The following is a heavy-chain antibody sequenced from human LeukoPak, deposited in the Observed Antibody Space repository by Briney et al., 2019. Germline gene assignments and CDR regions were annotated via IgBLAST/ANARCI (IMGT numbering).Heavy chain of an antibody. Sequence: GGSLRLSCAASGFTFSSYAMSWVRQAPGKGLEWVAFILSDGSTKYYEDSVKGRFSISRDNSNKTLYLQMNSLSAEDTGMYYCATPPYGTDTYGSWFESWGQGTLVTVSS. CDR3: ATPPYGTDTYGSWFES. J-gene: IGHJ5*01. CDR2: ILSDGSTK. D-gene: IGHD3-10*01. CDR1: GFTFSSYA. V-gene: IGHV3-30*02.